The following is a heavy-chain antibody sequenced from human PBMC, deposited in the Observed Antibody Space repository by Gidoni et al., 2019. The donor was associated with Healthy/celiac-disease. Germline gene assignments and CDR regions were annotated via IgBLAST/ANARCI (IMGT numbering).Heavy chain of an antibody. Sequence: EVQLVESGGGLVKPGGSLRLSCAASGFTFSSYSMNWVRQAPGKGLEWVSSISSSSSYIYYADSVKGRFTISRDNAKNSLYLQMNSLRAEDTAVYYCARDPVRGVIMRDLGPYYFDYWGQGTLVTVSS. CDR2: ISSSSSYI. D-gene: IGHD3-10*02. CDR3: ARDPVRGVIMRDLGPYYFDY. J-gene: IGHJ4*02. V-gene: IGHV3-21*01. CDR1: GFTFSSYS.